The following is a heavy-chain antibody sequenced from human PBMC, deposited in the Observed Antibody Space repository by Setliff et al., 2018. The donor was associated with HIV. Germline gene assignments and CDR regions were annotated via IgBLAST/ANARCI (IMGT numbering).Heavy chain of an antibody. Sequence: SETLSLTCTVSGDSISSYYWSWIRQPPEKGLEWIGYIYYSGSTNYNPSLKSRVTISVDTSKNQFSLKLSSVTAADTAVYYCAREGDYADFDYWGQGTLVTVSS. CDR3: AREGDYADFDY. CDR2: IYYSGST. V-gene: IGHV4-59*01. CDR1: GDSISSYY. D-gene: IGHD4-17*01. J-gene: IGHJ4*02.